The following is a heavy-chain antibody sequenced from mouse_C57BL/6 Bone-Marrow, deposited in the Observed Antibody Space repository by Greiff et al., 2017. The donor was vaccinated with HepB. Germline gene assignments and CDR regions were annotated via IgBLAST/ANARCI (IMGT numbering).Heavy chain of an antibody. CDR1: GYSFTGYF. CDR2: INPYNGDT. Sequence: VQLKESGPELVKPGDSVKISCKASGYSFTGYFMNWVMQSHGKSLEWIGRINPYNGDTFYNQKFKGKATLTVDKSSSTAHMELRSLTSEYSAVYYCARGGFYAMDYWGQGTSVTVSS. V-gene: IGHV1-20*01. CDR3: ARGGFYAMDY. J-gene: IGHJ4*01.